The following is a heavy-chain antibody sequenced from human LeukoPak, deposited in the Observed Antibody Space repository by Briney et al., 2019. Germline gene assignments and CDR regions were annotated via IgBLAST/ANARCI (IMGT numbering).Heavy chain of an antibody. J-gene: IGHJ4*02. D-gene: IGHD4-17*01. Sequence: SVTVSCKSSVGTFNIYAISWVRQAPGQGLEGMGGIIPIFGTANYAQKFQGRVTITADESTSTAYMELSSLRSEDTAVYYCARVYGDDGTDYWGQGTLVTVSS. CDR1: VGTFNIYA. CDR2: IIPIFGTA. CDR3: ARVYGDDGTDY. V-gene: IGHV1-69*01.